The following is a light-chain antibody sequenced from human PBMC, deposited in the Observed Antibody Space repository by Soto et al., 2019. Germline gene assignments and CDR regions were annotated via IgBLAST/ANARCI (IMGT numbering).Light chain of an antibody. CDR2: DAS. V-gene: IGKV3-11*01. J-gene: IGKJ5*01. CDR3: QQRSNWPPIT. CDR1: QSVSSY. Sequence: IVLTQSTATLSLSRGERATLCCTASQSVSSYLAWYQQKPGQAPRLLIYDASNRATGIPARFSGSGSGTDFTLTISSLEPEDFAVYYCQQRSNWPPITFGQGTRLEIK.